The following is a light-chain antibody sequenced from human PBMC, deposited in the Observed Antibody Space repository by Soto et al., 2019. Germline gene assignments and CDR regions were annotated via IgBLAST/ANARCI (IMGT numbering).Light chain of an antibody. Sequence: DIQLTQSPSTLSASVGDRVTITCRASQTINNFLAWYQQKPGIAPKLLIYTTSTLEHGVPSRFSGRGSGTDFTLTISSLQPDDLATYFCQQYYSDWTFGQGTKVEI. CDR2: TTS. CDR3: QQYYSDWT. J-gene: IGKJ1*01. V-gene: IGKV1-5*03. CDR1: QTINNF.